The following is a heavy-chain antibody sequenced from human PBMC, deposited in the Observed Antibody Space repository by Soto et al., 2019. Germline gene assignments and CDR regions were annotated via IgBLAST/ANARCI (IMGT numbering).Heavy chain of an antibody. CDR2: IWNDGMNK. J-gene: IGHJ4*02. D-gene: IGHD3-10*01. V-gene: IGHV3-33*01. CDR1: GFTFSSYG. CDR3: ARDRGSDDPIDY. Sequence: QVQLVESGGGVVQPERSLTLSCAASGFTFSSYGMHWVRQAPGKGLEWVAVIWNDGMNKYYADSVRGRFTISRDKSNKTLYLQMNRLRAEDSAVYYCARDRGSDDPIDYWGQGTLVTVSS.